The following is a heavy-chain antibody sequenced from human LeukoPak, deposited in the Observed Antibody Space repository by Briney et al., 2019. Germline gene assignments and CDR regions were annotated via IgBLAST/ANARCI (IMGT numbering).Heavy chain of an antibody. Sequence: GGSLRLSCAASGFTFSDYYMSWIRQAPGKGLEWVSYISSSGSTIYYADSVKGRFTISRDNAKNSLYLQMNSLRAEDTAVYYCARDRDSSGYIADAFDIWGQGTMVTVSS. D-gene: IGHD3-22*01. CDR2: ISSSGSTI. V-gene: IGHV3-11*04. J-gene: IGHJ3*02. CDR3: ARDRDSSGYIADAFDI. CDR1: GFTFSDYY.